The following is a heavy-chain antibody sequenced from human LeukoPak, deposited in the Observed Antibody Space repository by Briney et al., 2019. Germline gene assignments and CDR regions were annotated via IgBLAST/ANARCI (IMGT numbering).Heavy chain of an antibody. D-gene: IGHD2-15*01. CDR3: AREGECSGGSCYPNDAFDI. CDR2: IYYSGST. Sequence: SETLSLTCTVSGGSLSSYSWSWIRQPPGKGLEWIGYIYYSGSTNYNPSLKSRVTISVDTSKNQFSLKLSSVTAADTAVYYCAREGECSGGSCYPNDAFDIWGQGTMVTVST. J-gene: IGHJ3*02. V-gene: IGHV4-59*01. CDR1: GGSLSSYS.